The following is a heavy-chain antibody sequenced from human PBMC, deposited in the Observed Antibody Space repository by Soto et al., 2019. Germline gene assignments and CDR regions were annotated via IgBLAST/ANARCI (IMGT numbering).Heavy chain of an antibody. Sequence: QVQLVQSGAEVKKPGSSVKVSCKASGGTFSSYTISWVRQAPGQGLEWMGRISPILGIANYAQKFQGRVTITADKATSTAYMELSSLRSEDTDVYYCARDLSLSALHYSGQGTLVTVSS. CDR2: ISPILGIA. CDR1: GGTFSSYT. CDR3: ARDLSLSALHY. V-gene: IGHV1-69*08. J-gene: IGHJ4*02. D-gene: IGHD3-16*01.